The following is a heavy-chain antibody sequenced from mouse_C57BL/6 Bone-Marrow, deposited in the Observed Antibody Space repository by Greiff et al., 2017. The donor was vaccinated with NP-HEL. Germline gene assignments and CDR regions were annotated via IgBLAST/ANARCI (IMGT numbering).Heavy chain of an antibody. J-gene: IGHJ4*01. Sequence: DVQLVESGGGLVQPGGSLKLSCAASGFTFSDYGMAWVRQAPRKGPEWVAFISNLAYSIYYADTVTGRFTISRENAKNTLYLEMSSLRSEDTAMYYCARHLFDGYYDAMDYWGQGTSVTVSS. CDR1: GFTFSDYG. D-gene: IGHD2-3*01. CDR2: ISNLAYSI. V-gene: IGHV5-15*01. CDR3: ARHLFDGYYDAMDY.